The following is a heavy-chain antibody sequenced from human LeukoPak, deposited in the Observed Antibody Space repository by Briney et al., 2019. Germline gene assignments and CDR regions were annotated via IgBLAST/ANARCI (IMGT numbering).Heavy chain of an antibody. J-gene: IGHJ3*02. CDR2: ISGSGGST. D-gene: IGHD3-22*01. CDR3: ARLTGNYYDSSGYYWRNAFDI. CDR1: GFTFSSYA. Sequence: GGSLRLSCAASGFTFSSYAMSWVRQAPGKGLEWVSAISGSGGSTYYADSVKGRFTISRDNSKNTLYLQMNSLRAEDTAVYYCARLTGNYYDSSGYYWRNAFDIWGQGTMVTVSS. V-gene: IGHV3-23*01.